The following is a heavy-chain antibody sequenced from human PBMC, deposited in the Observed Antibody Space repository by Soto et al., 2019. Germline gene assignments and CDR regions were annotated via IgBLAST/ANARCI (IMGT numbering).Heavy chain of an antibody. CDR3: ARGRYFVVGAGDAFDI. Sequence: SETLSLTCAVYGGSFSGYYWSWIRQPPGKGLEWIGEINHSGSTNYNPSLKSRVTISVDTSKNQFSLKLSSVTAADTAVYYCARGRYFVVGAGDAFDIWGQGTMVTVSS. V-gene: IGHV4-34*01. J-gene: IGHJ3*02. CDR1: GGSFSGYY. D-gene: IGHD1-26*01. CDR2: INHSGST.